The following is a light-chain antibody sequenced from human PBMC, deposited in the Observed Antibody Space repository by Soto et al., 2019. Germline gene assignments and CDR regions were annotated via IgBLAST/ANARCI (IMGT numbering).Light chain of an antibody. J-gene: IGLJ2*01. Sequence: QSVLTQPPSVSATPGQKVTISCSGSSSNIGNNYVSWYQQFPVAAPKLLIYDNYWRPSGIPDRFSASKSGTSATLGITGLQTGDEADYYCATWDSSLSAVVVGGGTKLTVL. CDR3: ATWDSSLSAVV. V-gene: IGLV1-51*01. CDR2: DNY. CDR1: SSNIGNNY.